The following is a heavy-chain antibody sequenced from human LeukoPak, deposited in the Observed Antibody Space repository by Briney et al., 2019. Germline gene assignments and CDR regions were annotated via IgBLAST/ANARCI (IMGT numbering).Heavy chain of an antibody. Sequence: NPSETLSLTCAVSGYSTSSGYYWGWIRQPPGKGLEWIGSIYHSGSTYYNPSLKSRVTISVDTSKNQFSLKLSSVTAAVTAVYYCARESGSGSYKPFDYWGQGTLVTVSS. V-gene: IGHV4-38-2*02. J-gene: IGHJ4*02. D-gene: IGHD3-10*01. CDR2: IYHSGST. CDR1: GYSTSSGYY. CDR3: ARESGSGSYKPFDY.